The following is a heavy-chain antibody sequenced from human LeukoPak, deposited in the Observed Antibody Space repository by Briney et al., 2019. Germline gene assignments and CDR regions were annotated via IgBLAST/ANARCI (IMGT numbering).Heavy chain of an antibody. Sequence: GASVKVSCKASGYTFTGYYMHWVRQAPGQGPEWMGRINPNSGGTNYAQKFQGRVTMTRDTSISTAYMELSRLRSDDTAVYYCARVQLGYSYVVYWGQGTLVTVSS. V-gene: IGHV1-2*06. J-gene: IGHJ4*02. D-gene: IGHD5-18*01. CDR3: ARVQLGYSYVVY. CDR1: GYTFTGYY. CDR2: INPNSGGT.